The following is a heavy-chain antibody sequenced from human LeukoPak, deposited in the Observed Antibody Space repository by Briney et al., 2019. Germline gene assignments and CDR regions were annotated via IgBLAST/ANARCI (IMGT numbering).Heavy chain of an antibody. CDR2: INHSGGT. Sequence: SETLSLTCAVYGGSFSGYYWSWIRQPPGKGLEWIGEINHSGGTNYNPSLKSRVTISVDTSKNQFSLKLSSVTAADTAVYYCARARMDTAMVLLDYWGQGTLVTVSS. CDR3: ARARMDTAMVLLDY. V-gene: IGHV4-34*01. D-gene: IGHD5-18*01. CDR1: GGSFSGYY. J-gene: IGHJ4*02.